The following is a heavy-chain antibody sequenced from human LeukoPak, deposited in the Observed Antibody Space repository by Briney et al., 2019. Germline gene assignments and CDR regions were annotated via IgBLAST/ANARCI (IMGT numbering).Heavy chain of an antibody. CDR2: IYHSGTT. V-gene: IGHV4-4*02. CDR1: GESIRSSNW. CDR3: SNKVYCSTTSCHPAGY. J-gene: IGHJ4*02. D-gene: IGHD2-2*01. Sequence: SETLSLTCTVSGESIRSSNWWSWVRQSPGKGLEWIGEIYHSGTTNYNPSLKSRVTISFATSTNQFFLDLSPVTAADTAVYYCSNKVYCSTTSCHPAGYWGLGSLVTVSS.